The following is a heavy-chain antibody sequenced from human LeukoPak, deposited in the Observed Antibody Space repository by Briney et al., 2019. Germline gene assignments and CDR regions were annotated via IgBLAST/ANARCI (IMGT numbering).Heavy chain of an antibody. D-gene: IGHD6-6*01. Sequence: GGSLRLSCAASGFTISYNYMSWVRQAPGKGLQWVAVIYSNTSAYYADSVKGRFTISRHNSKNTLYLQMTSLRAEDTAVYYCARDIPVDSRSSVPKPVRDSWGQGTLVTVCS. CDR3: ARDIPVDSRSSVPKPVRDS. J-gene: IGHJ5*02. V-gene: IGHV3-53*04. CDR2: IYSNTSA. CDR1: GFTISYNY.